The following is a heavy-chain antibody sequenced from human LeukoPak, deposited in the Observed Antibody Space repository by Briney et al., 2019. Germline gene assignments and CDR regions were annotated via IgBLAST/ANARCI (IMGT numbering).Heavy chain of an antibody. CDR1: GGSISSYY. D-gene: IGHD3-22*01. J-gene: IGHJ4*02. CDR3: ARDPVYDSSGYYYVGGNY. CDR2: IYYSGST. Sequence: PSETLSLTCTVSGGSISSYYWSWIRQPPGKGLEWIGYIYYSGSTNYNPSLKSRVTISVDTSKNQFSLKLSSVTAADTAVYYCARDPVYDSSGYYYVGGNYWGQGTLVTVSS. V-gene: IGHV4-59*12.